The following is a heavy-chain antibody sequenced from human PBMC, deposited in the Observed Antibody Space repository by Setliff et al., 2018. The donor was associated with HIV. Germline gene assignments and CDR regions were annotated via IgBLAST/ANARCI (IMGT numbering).Heavy chain of an antibody. CDR2: ISAYNGNT. Sequence: GASVKVSCKASGYTFTDYYMHWVRQAPGQGLEWMGWISAYNGNTNYAEKLQGRVTMTTDTPTSTGYMELRSLRSDDTAVYYCARGMGIRYSSGWPLDYWGQGTPVTVSS. CDR1: GYTFTDYY. D-gene: IGHD6-19*01. CDR3: ARGMGIRYSSGWPLDY. J-gene: IGHJ4*02. V-gene: IGHV1-18*04.